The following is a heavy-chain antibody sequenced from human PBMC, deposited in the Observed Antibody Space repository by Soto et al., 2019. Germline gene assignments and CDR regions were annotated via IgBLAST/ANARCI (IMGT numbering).Heavy chain of an antibody. Sequence: QLQLQESGPGLVKPSETLSLTCTVSGGSISSFNYFWGWIRQPPGKGLEWIGSLYYSGYTYYNPSLQSRVTISVDTSKKQCTLTLRSVTAADTAVYYCARGGGSTFNWFDPWGQGTLVTVSP. D-gene: IGHD2-15*01. J-gene: IGHJ5*02. CDR2: LYYSGYT. V-gene: IGHV4-39*01. CDR3: ARGGGSTFNWFDP. CDR1: GGSISSFNYF.